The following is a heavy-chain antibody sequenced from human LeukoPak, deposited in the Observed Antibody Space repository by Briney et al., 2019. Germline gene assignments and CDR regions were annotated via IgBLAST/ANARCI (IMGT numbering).Heavy chain of an antibody. V-gene: IGHV1-46*01. Sequence: ASVTVSCKAFGYTFTSNYIHWVRQAPGQGLEWMGMIYPRDGSTSYAQKFQGRVTVTRDTSTSTVRMELSGLRSEDTAVYYCARDQEGFDYWGQGTLVTVSS. CDR1: GYTFTSNY. CDR3: ARDQEGFDY. CDR2: IYPRDGST. J-gene: IGHJ4*02.